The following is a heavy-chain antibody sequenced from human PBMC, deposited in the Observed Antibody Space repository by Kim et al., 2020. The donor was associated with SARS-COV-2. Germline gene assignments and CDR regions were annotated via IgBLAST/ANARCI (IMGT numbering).Heavy chain of an antibody. Sequence: GESLKISCKGSGYSFTSYWIGWVRQMPGKGLEWMGIIYPGDSDTRYSPSFQGQVTISADKSISTAYLQWSSLKASDTAMYYCARLGGITMVRGVIIRVDAFDIWGQGTMVTVSS. J-gene: IGHJ3*02. CDR2: IYPGDSDT. CDR1: GYSFTSYW. V-gene: IGHV5-51*01. CDR3: ARLGGITMVRGVIIRVDAFDI. D-gene: IGHD3-10*01.